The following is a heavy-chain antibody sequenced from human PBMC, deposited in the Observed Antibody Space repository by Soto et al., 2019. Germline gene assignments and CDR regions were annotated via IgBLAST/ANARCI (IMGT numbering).Heavy chain of an antibody. CDR3: ARGRAFDP. CDR1: GGSISSSHYY. J-gene: IGHJ5*02. V-gene: IGHV4-39*07. CDR2: IYYTGST. D-gene: IGHD1-26*01. Sequence: SETLSLTCIVSGGSISSSHYYWGWIRQPPGKGLEWIGSIYYTGSTYYNPSLKSRVTISVDTSKNQFSLKLISVTAADTAVYYCARGRAFDPWGQGTLVTVSS.